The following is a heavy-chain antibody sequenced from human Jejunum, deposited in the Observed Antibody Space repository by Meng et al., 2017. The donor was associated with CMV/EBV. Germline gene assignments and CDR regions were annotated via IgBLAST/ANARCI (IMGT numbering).Heavy chain of an antibody. J-gene: IGHJ4*02. CDR3: ARDGVVCNSTTCRGLGY. Sequence: YTFNGHFVHWVREAAGEGLEWMRWINPNSGNTKDAQKFQGRVTVTRDSSMSAAYMGLSGLTSDDTAVYIGARDGVVCNSTTCRGLGYWGQGTLVTVSS. D-gene: IGHD2/OR15-2a*01. CDR1: YTFNGHF. CDR2: INPNSGNT. V-gene: IGHV1-2*02.